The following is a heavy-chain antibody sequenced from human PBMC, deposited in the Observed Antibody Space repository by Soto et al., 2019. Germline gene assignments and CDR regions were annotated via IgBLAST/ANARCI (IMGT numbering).Heavy chain of an antibody. CDR2: IWYDGSNK. Sequence: QVQLVESGGGVVQPGRSLRLSCAASGFTFSSYGMHWVRQAPGKGLEWVAFIWYDGSNKYYADSVKGRFTISRDNYKNSLYLQMIRLRAEDTAVYYCAIYDWCGYWGQGTLVTVSS. CDR3: AIYDWCGY. CDR1: GFTFSSYG. D-gene: IGHD3-16*01. V-gene: IGHV3-33*01. J-gene: IGHJ4*02.